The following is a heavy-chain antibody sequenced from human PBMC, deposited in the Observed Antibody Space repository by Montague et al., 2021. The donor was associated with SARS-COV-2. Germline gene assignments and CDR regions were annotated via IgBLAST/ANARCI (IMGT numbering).Heavy chain of an antibody. CDR2: IDYNGAT. CDR3: ARHYKPRSQSSPDFDY. J-gene: IGHJ4*02. CDR1: GDSISNYY. D-gene: IGHD2-2*01. Sequence: SETLSLTCAVSGDSISNYYWSWIRQPPGKGLEYIGWIDYNGATDYNPSFKSRVTLSVDTVNNQLSLKLRSVTAADTALYYCARHYKPRSQSSPDFDYWGQGTLVTVSS. V-gene: IGHV4-59*08.